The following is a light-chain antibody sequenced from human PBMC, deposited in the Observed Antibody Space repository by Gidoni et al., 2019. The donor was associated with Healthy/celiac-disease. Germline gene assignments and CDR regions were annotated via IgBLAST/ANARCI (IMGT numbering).Light chain of an antibody. CDR3: QQYDNLPLT. Sequence: DIQMTQYPSSLSASVGDRVTITCQASQDISNYLNWYPQKPGKAPKLLIYDASNLETGVPSRFSGSGSGTDFTFTISSLQPEDIATYYCQQYDNLPLTFXGXTKVEIK. CDR2: DAS. V-gene: IGKV1-33*01. J-gene: IGKJ4*01. CDR1: QDISNY.